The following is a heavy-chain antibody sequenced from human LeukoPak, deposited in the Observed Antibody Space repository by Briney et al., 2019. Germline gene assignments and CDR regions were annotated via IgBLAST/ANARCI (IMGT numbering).Heavy chain of an antibody. Sequence: ASVKVSCKVSGYTFTGFYLHWLRQAPGQGLEWMGRINPSSGGTNYAQKFQGRVTMTEDTSTDTAYMELSTLRSENTAVYYCATLSTSYFDSSGYYSTFLDYWGQGTLVTVSS. J-gene: IGHJ4*02. CDR3: ATLSTSYFDSSGYYSTFLDY. CDR1: GYTFTGFY. D-gene: IGHD3-22*01. CDR2: INPSSGGT. V-gene: IGHV1-2*06.